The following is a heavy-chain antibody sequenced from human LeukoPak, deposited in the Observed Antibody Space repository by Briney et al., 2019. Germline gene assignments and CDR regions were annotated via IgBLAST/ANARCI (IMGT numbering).Heavy chain of an antibody. J-gene: IGHJ4*02. Sequence: GGSLRLSCAASGFTFSNAWMSWVRQAPGKGLEWVSAISGSGGNTYYADSVKGRFTISRDNSKNTLYLQMNSLRAEDTAVYYCAKGPRIPYYYDSSENYWGQGTLVTVSS. D-gene: IGHD3-22*01. CDR1: GFTFSNAW. CDR3: AKGPRIPYYYDSSENY. V-gene: IGHV3-23*01. CDR2: ISGSGGNT.